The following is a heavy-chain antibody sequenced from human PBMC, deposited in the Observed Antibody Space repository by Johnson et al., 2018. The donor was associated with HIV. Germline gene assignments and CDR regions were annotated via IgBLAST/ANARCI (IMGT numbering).Heavy chain of an antibody. CDR1: GFTFSSYS. Sequence: QVQLVESGGGVVQPGRSLRLSCAASGFTFSSYSMHWVRQAPGKGLEWVAVISYDGSNKYYADSVKGRFTISRDNARNSLYLQMNSLRAEDTAVYYCAKDQVITMIVVVAGAFDIWGQGTMVTVSS. CDR2: ISYDGSNK. J-gene: IGHJ3*02. D-gene: IGHD3-22*01. V-gene: IGHV3-30-3*01. CDR3: AKDQVITMIVVVAGAFDI.